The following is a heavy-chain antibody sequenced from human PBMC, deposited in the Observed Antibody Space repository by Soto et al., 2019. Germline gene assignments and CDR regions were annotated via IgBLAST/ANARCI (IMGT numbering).Heavy chain of an antibody. V-gene: IGHV4-30-2*01. CDR1: GVSISSDGYS. D-gene: IGHD3-3*01. J-gene: IGHJ6*02. CDR3: ARAYYDFWTSYHYGMDV. CDR2: IYKSGST. Sequence: PSETLSLTCAVSGVSISSDGYSWSWIRQPPGKGLEWIGFIYKSGSTYYNPSLKSRGTMSVDRSKNQFSLKLTSATAADTAVYYCARAYYDFWTSYHYGMDVWGQGTTVTVSS.